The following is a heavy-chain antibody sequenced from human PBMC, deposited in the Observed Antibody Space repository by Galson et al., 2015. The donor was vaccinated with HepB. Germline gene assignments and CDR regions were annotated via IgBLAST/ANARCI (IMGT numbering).Heavy chain of an antibody. J-gene: IGHJ6*03. D-gene: IGHD2-2*02. CDR3: ARSKDIVVVPAAISPRYYYYYMDV. CDR2: IIPIFGTA. Sequence: SVKVSCKASGGTFSSYAISWVRQAPGQGLEWMGGIIPIFGTANYAQKFQGRVTITADESTSTAYMELSSLRSEDTAVYYCARSKDIVVVPAAISPRYYYYYMDVWGKGTTVTVSS. V-gene: IGHV1-69*13. CDR1: GGTFSSYA.